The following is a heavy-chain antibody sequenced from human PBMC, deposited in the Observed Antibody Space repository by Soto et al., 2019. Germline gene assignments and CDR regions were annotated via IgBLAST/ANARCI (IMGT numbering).Heavy chain of an antibody. CDR3: ARDQFAAGFGGWFDP. CDR1: GFTVSSNY. Sequence: GGSLRLSCAASGFTVSSNYMSWVRQAPGKGLEWVSVIYSGGSTYYADSVKGRFTISRDNSKNTLYLQMNSLRAEDTAVYYCARDQFAAGFGGWFDPWGQGTLVTVSS. V-gene: IGHV3-53*01. CDR2: IYSGGST. D-gene: IGHD6-19*01. J-gene: IGHJ5*02.